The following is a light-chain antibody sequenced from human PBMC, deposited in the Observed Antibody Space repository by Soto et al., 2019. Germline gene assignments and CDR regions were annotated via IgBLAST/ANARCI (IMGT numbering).Light chain of an antibody. J-gene: IGKJ4*01. CDR2: YAS. V-gene: IGKV3-11*01. Sequence: EIVLTQSPATLSLSPGERATLSCRASQSVSSYLAWYQQKPGKAPRLLIYYASNRATGIPARFSGSGSGTDFTLTISSLEPEDFAVYYCQQRSNWTLTFGGGTKVEIK. CDR1: QSVSSY. CDR3: QQRSNWTLT.